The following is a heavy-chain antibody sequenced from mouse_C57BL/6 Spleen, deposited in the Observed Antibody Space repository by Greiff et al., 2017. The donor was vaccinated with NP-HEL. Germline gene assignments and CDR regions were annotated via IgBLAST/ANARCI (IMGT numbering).Heavy chain of an antibody. Sequence: VQLQQSGAELVRPGTSVKVSCKASGYAFTNYLIEWVKQRPGQGLEWIGVINPGSGGTNYNEKFKGKATLTADKSSSTAYMQLSSLTSEDSAVYFCAREDDFLAYWGQGTLVTVSA. CDR2: INPGSGGT. CDR1: GYAFTNYL. V-gene: IGHV1-54*01. J-gene: IGHJ3*01. D-gene: IGHD2-4*01. CDR3: AREDDFLAY.